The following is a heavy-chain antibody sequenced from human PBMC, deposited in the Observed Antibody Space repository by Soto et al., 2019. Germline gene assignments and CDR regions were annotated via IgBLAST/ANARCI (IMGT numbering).Heavy chain of an antibody. V-gene: IGHV3-23*01. Sequence: GGSMRLSCVASGFSFSSQAMSWVRQDPGKGLEWVSALSGSGGNTYYADSVKGRFTVSRDNPKNTLYMQMNSLRAEDTAVYYCATHRYGSGSFYSSYWGQGTLVTVSS. CDR3: ATHRYGSGSFYSSY. CDR2: LSGSGGNT. D-gene: IGHD3-10*01. J-gene: IGHJ4*02. CDR1: GFSFSSQA.